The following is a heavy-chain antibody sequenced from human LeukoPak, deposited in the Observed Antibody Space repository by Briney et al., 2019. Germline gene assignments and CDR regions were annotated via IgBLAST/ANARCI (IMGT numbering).Heavy chain of an antibody. V-gene: IGHV3-74*01. CDR3: ARETAAAGPMYYYYYYMDV. J-gene: IGHJ6*03. CDR2: INSDGSST. CDR1: GFTFSSYW. Sequence: GGSLRLSCAASGFTFSSYWMHWVRQAPGKGLVWVSRINSDGSSTSYADSVKGRFTISRDNAKNTLYLQMNSLRAEDTAVYYCARETAAAGPMYYYYYYMDVWGKGTTATVSS. D-gene: IGHD6-13*01.